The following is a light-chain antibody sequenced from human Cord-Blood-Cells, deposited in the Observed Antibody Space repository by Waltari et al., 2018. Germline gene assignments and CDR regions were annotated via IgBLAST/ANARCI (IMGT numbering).Light chain of an antibody. Sequence: DIQMTQSPSSLSASVGDRVTITCRASQSISSYLNWYQQKPGKATKLLIYAASSLQSGVPSRFSCSGSGTDFTLTISSLQPEDFATYYGQQSYSTSSITFGQGTRLEIK. CDR1: QSISSY. V-gene: IGKV1-39*01. CDR3: QQSYSTSSIT. J-gene: IGKJ5*01. CDR2: AAS.